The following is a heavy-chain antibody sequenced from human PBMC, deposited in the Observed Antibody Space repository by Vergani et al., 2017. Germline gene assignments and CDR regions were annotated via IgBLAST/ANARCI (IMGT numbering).Heavy chain of an antibody. CDR3: ARDAVVTPGYYYYYYMDV. CDR2: IIPIFGTA. D-gene: IGHD4-23*01. J-gene: IGHJ6*03. Sequence: QVQLVQSGAEVKKPGSSVKVSCKASGGTFSSYAISWVRQAPGQGLEWMGGIIPIFGTANYAQKFQGRVTITADESTSTAYMELRSLRSEDTAVYYCARDAVVTPGYYYYYYMDVWGKGTTVTVSS. V-gene: IGHV1-69*01. CDR1: GGTFSSYA.